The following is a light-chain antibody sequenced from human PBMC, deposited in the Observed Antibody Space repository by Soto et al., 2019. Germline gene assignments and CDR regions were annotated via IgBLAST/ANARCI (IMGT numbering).Light chain of an antibody. CDR2: DVS. CDR3: SSYTSSDTYV. V-gene: IGLV2-14*01. Sequence: SVLTQPASVSGSHGQSITISCTGTSSDVGVYNYVSWYQQHPGKAPKLMIIDVSNRPSGVSNRFSGSKSGNTASLTISGLQAEDEADYYWSSYTSSDTYVFGTGTKAPS. CDR1: SSDVGVYNY. J-gene: IGLJ1*01.